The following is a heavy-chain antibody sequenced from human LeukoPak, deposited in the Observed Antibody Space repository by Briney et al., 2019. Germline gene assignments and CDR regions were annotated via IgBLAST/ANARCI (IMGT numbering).Heavy chain of an antibody. CDR3: AQDIGAEPEDWLAS. Sequence: VGALRLSCAASRVRFSGYAMSWGRQAPGEWLWCGSGITGSVDNTYYADSWKGGFTISRDKSRNTLYLQMNSLRAEYRAEYYWAQDIGAEPEDWLASCGEGTLATVSS. J-gene: IGHJ5*01. CDR1: RVRFSGYA. CDR2: ITGSVDNT. D-gene: IGHD5-12*01. V-gene: IGHV3-23*01.